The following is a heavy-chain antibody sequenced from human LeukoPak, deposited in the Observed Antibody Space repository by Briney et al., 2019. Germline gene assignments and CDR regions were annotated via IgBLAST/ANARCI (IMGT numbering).Heavy chain of an antibody. J-gene: IGHJ3*02. CDR1: GGSISSSKW. D-gene: IGHD3-9*01. Sequence: SGTLSLTCAVSGGSISSSKWWSWVRQSPGKGLEWIGEIYHSGSTSYNPSLKSRLTISVDKSKNQFSLKLTSVTAADTAVYYCARDRPTLRYFDWSHAFDIWGQGTMVIVSS. V-gene: IGHV4-4*02. CDR3: ARDRPTLRYFDWSHAFDI. CDR2: IYHSGST.